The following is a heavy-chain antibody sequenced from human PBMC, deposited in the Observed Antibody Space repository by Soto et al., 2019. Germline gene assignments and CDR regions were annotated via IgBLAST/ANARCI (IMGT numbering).Heavy chain of an antibody. CDR1: GYAFTRYD. Sequence: QVQLVQSGAEVKKPGASVKVSCKASGYAFTRYDMHWVRQAPGQGLEWMGIINPNGGSTSYAQKFQGRGALSRDTSTSIVYMELSSLRSEDTAVYYCARDGIAVAGSDFDYWGQGTLVTVSS. CDR2: INPNGGST. V-gene: IGHV1-46*01. D-gene: IGHD6-19*01. CDR3: ARDGIAVAGSDFDY. J-gene: IGHJ4*02.